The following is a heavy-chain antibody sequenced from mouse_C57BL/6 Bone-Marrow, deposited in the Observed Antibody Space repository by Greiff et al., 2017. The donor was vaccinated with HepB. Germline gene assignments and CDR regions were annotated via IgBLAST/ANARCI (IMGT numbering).Heavy chain of an antibody. CDR1: GFTFTDYY. CDR2: IGNKANGYTT. CDR3: ARLGGAMDY. V-gene: IGHV7-3*01. Sequence: EVKVVESGGGLVQPGGSLSLSCAASGFTFTDYYMSWVRQPPGKALEWLGFIGNKANGYTTEYSASVKGRFTISRDNSQSILYLQMNALRAEDSATYYCARLGGAMDYWGQGTSVTVSS. J-gene: IGHJ4*01. D-gene: IGHD4-1*01.